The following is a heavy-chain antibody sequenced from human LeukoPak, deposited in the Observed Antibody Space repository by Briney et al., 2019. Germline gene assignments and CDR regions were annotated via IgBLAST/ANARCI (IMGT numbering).Heavy chain of an antibody. CDR1: GYTFTSYG. J-gene: IGHJ3*02. CDR2: IIPIFGTA. D-gene: IGHD6-13*01. V-gene: IGHV1-69*13. CDR3: ASLSIAAAGSGAFDI. Sequence: GASVKVSCKASGYTFTSYGISWVRQAPGQGLEWMGGIIPIFGTANYAQKFQGRVTITADESTSTTYMELSSLRSEDTAVYYCASLSIAAAGSGAFDIWGQGTMVTVSS.